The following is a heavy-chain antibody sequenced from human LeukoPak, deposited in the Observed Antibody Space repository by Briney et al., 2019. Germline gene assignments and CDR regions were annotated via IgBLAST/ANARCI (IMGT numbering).Heavy chain of an antibody. V-gene: IGHV1-46*01. J-gene: IGHJ6*02. CDR3: ARARPTHGMDV. Sequence: ASVKVSCKASGYTFTSYYMHWVRQAPGQGLEWMGIINPSGGSTSYAQKFQGRVTMTRDTSTSTIYMELSSLRSEDTAVYYCARARPTHGMDVWGQGTTVTVSS. CDR2: INPSGGST. CDR1: GYTFTSYY.